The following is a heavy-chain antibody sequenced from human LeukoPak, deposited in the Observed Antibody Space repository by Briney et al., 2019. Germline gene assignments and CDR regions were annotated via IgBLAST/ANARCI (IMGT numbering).Heavy chain of an antibody. Sequence: GGSLRLSCAASGFTFSSYAMHWVRQAPGKGLEWVAVISYDGSNKYYADSVKGRFTISRDNSKNTLYLQMNSLRAEDTALYYCATNPYFAYWGQGTLVTVSS. CDR1: GFTFSSYA. D-gene: IGHD1-14*01. V-gene: IGHV3-30-3*01. CDR2: ISYDGSNK. J-gene: IGHJ4*02. CDR3: ATNPYFAY.